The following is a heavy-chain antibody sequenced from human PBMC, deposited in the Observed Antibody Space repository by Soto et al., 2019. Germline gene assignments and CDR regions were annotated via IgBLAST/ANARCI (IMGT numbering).Heavy chain of an antibody. CDR1: GFTFSVNR. J-gene: IGHJ4*02. D-gene: IGHD6-19*01. CDR3: ARGGEKQWLAIDF. V-gene: IGHV3-74*01. CDR2: INSDGSTT. Sequence: EVQLVESGGGLVQPGGSLRLSCAASGFTFSVNRMHWVRQAPGKGLVWVSRINSDGSTTNYADSVRGRFTISRDNAKNTLYLQMNSLRAEDTAVYYCARGGEKQWLAIDFWGQGTLVTVSS.